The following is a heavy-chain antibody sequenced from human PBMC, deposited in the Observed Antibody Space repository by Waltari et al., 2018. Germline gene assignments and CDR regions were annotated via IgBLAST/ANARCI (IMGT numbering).Heavy chain of an antibody. J-gene: IGHJ4*02. V-gene: IGHV3-30*02. CDR2: IRYDGSNK. CDR3: AKGEQQLLDY. Sequence: QGQVVESGGGVVKPGGSLRLSCAASGFTFSSYGMHGVRQAPGKGLGWVACIRYDGSNKYYSDSVNGRFTISRDNSQNTLYLPMNSLRAEDTAVYYCAKGEQQLLDYWGQGTLVTVSS. D-gene: IGHD6-13*01. CDR1: GFTFSSYG.